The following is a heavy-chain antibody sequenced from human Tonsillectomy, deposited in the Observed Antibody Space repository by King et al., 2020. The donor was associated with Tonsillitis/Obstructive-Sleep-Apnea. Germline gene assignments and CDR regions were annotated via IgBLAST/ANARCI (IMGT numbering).Heavy chain of an antibody. CDR1: GFTFSRYN. Sequence: VQLVESGGGLVQPGESLRLSCIASGFTFSRYNMNWVRQAPGKGLEWISYISGTGFTIHYADSVKGRFTISRDNAKSSLHLQMNSLREEDTAVYYCARDHFPIFGVCLPFDYWGQGTLVTVSS. V-gene: IGHV3-48*02. CDR3: ARDHFPIFGVCLPFDY. J-gene: IGHJ4*02. CDR2: ISGTGFTI. D-gene: IGHD3-3*01.